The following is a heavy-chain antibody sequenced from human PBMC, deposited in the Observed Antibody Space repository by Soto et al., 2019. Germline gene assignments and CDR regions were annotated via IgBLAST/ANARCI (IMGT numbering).Heavy chain of an antibody. D-gene: IGHD2-8*01. CDR1: GFTFGNAW. CDR2: IKSKTDGGTT. CDR3: TTTYCTNGVCYRDY. Sequence: GGSLRLSCAASGFTFGNAWMSWVRQAPGKGLEWVGRIKSKTDGGTTDYAAPVKGRFTISRDDSKNTLYLQMNSLKTEDTAVYYCTTTYCTNGVCYRDYWGQGTLVTVSS. J-gene: IGHJ4*02. V-gene: IGHV3-15*01.